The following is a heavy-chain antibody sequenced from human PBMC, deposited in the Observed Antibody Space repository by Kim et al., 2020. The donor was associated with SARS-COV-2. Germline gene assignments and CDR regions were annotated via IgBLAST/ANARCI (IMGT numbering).Heavy chain of an antibody. CDR1: GYTFTSYA. D-gene: IGHD3-9*01. V-gene: IGHV1-3*01. J-gene: IGHJ4*02. Sequence: ASVKVSCKASGYTFTSYAMHWVRQAPGQRLEWMGWINAGNGNTKYSQKFQGRVTITRDTSASTAYMELSSLRSEDTAVYYCGVAIAYYDIVDYWGQGTLVTVSS. CDR3: GVAIAYYDIVDY. CDR2: INAGNGNT.